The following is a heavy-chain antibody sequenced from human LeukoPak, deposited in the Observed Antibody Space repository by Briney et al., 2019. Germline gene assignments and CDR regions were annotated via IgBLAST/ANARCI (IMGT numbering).Heavy chain of an antibody. V-gene: IGHV1-18*01. CDR1: GYTFNTYD. Sequence: ASVKVSCKASGYTFNTYDISWVRQAPGQGLEWMGWIRGYNGDTNYAQKFRARVTMTTDTSTSTAYMEVRSPRTDDTAVYYCAREEYVWGSYRYVDYWGQGTLVTVSS. D-gene: IGHD3-16*02. CDR3: AREEYVWGSYRYVDY. CDR2: IRGYNGDT. J-gene: IGHJ4*02.